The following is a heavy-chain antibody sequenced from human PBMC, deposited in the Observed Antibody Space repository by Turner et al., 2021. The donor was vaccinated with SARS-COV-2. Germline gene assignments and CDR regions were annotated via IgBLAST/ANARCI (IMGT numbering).Heavy chain of an antibody. CDR3: AKEYCSGGSCFQVDY. CDR1: GFTFGDST. V-gene: IGHV3-43*01. CDR2: IIWDGGST. Sequence: EVQLVESGGAVVQLGGSLRPPCAPSGFTFGDSTMHWVRQAPVKGLEWVSLIIWDGGSTSYADSVKGRFTISRDNSKNSLYLQMNSLRTEDTALYYCAKEYCSGGSCFQVDYWGQGTQVTVSS. J-gene: IGHJ4*02. D-gene: IGHD2-15*01.